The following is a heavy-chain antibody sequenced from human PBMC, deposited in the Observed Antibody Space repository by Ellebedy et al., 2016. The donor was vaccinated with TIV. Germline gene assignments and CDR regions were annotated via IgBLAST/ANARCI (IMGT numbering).Heavy chain of an antibody. CDR2: ISGSGVST. V-gene: IGHV3-23*01. D-gene: IGHD3-10*01. CDR3: AKDRVGQYGGFDP. CDR1: GFTFSSYA. Sequence: GESLKISCAASGFTFSSYAMSWVRQAPGKGLEWVSQISGSGVSTCYADSVKGRFTISRDNSKNTLYLQMNSLRAEETAAYYSAKDRVGQYGGFDPWGQGTLVTVSS. J-gene: IGHJ5*02.